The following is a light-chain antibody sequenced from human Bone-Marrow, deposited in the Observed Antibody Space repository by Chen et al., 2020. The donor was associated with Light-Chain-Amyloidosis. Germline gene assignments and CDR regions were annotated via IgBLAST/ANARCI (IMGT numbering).Light chain of an antibody. CDR2: WAS. V-gene: IGKV4-1*01. CDR3: QQYYATPLT. CDR1: QSVLYSSNNKDS. J-gene: IGKJ4*01. Sequence: DIVMNQSPDSLAVSLGERATINCKSSQSVLYSSNNKDSLAWYQQKPVQPPKLVIYWASVRESGVPDRFSVSGSGTDFTLTISSLQAEDVAVYYCQQYYATPLTFGGGTKVHIK.